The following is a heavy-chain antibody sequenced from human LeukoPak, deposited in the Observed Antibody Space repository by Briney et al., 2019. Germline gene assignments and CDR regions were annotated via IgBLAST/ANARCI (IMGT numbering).Heavy chain of an antibody. J-gene: IGHJ4*02. CDR1: GYTFTELA. CDR3: ATQVCRGNSCYSSLDF. CDR2: FDPDAGQT. V-gene: IGHV1-24*01. D-gene: IGHD2-15*01. Sequence: APVKVSCKVSGYTFTELAMHWVRQAPGKGLEWLGGFDPDAGQTIYGQKFQGRLTMTEDTSTDTAFMDLSSLRSEDTAVYYCATQVCRGNSCYSSLDFWGQGTLVTVSS.